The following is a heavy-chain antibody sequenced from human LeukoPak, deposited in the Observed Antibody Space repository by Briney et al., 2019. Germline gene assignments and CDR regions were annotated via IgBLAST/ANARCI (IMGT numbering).Heavy chain of an antibody. Sequence: SETLSLTCTVSGGSISSSSYYWSWIRQPPGKGLEWIGYIYYSGSTNYNPSLKSRVTISVDTSKNQFSLKLSSVTAADTAVYYCARDPPYGVNAFDIWGQGTMVTVSS. V-gene: IGHV4-61*01. J-gene: IGHJ3*02. CDR1: GGSISSSSYY. CDR2: IYYSGST. CDR3: ARDPPYGVNAFDI. D-gene: IGHD4-17*01.